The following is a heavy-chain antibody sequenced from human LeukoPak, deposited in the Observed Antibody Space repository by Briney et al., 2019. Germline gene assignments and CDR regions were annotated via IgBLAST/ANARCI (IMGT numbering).Heavy chain of an antibody. V-gene: IGHV3-7*01. Sequence: GGSLRLSCAASGFTFSSYWMSWVRQAPGKGLELVANIKQDVSEKYYVDSVKGRFTISRDNAKISLYLQMNSLRAEDTAVYYCARDMGLSHYDSSDYYSHAFDIWGQGTMVTVSS. CDR2: IKQDVSEK. CDR3: ARDMGLSHYDSSDYYSHAFDI. CDR1: GFTFSSYW. D-gene: IGHD3-22*01. J-gene: IGHJ3*02.